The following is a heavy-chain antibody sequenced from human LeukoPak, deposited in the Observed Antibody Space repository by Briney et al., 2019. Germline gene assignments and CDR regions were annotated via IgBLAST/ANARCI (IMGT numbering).Heavy chain of an antibody. D-gene: IGHD3-22*01. J-gene: IGHJ4*02. V-gene: IGHV3-7*03. CDR3: ATPLDYYDSSGYHQGGD. Sequence: GGSLRLSCAASGFTFSSYAMSWVRQAPGKGLEWVANIKQDGSKKNYVDSVKGRFTISRDNAKNSLYLQMNSLRAEDTAVYFCATPLDYYDSSGYHQGGDWGQGTLVTVSS. CDR1: GFTFSSYA. CDR2: IKQDGSKK.